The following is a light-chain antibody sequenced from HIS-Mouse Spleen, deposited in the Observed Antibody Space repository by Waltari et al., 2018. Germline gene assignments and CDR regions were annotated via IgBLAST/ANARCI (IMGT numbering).Light chain of an antibody. CDR2: RNN. Sequence: QSVLTQPPSASGTPGQRVTISCSGSSSNIGSNYVYWYQPLPGTAPKRLIYRNNQRPSGVPDRFSGSKSGTSAYLAISGLRSEDEADYYCAAWDDSLSGRVFGGGTKLTVL. V-gene: IGLV1-47*01. J-gene: IGLJ3*02. CDR1: SSNIGSNY. CDR3: AAWDDSLSGRV.